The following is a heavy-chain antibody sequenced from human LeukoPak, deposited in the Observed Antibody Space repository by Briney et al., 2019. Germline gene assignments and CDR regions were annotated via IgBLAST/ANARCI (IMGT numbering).Heavy chain of an antibody. Sequence: GGSLRLSCAAPGFTFSSYWMSWDRQAPGKGLEWVANIKQDGSEKYYVDSVKGRFTISRDNAKNSLYLQMNSLRAEDTAAYYCARDKIMGASLFDYWGQGSLVTVSS. CDR1: GFTFSSYW. CDR2: IKQDGSEK. D-gene: IGHD3-16*01. CDR3: ARDKIMGASLFDY. J-gene: IGHJ4*02. V-gene: IGHV3-7*01.